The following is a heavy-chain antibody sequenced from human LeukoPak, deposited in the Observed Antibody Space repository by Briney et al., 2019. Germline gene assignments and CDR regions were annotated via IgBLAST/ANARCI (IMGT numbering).Heavy chain of an antibody. Sequence: PSGTLSLTCPVSGGSISSSNWWSWVRQPPGKGLEWIGEIYHSGSTNYNPSLKSRVTISVDKSKNQFSLKRSSVTAADTAVYYCATVPGAVQGMDVWGKGTTVTVSS. V-gene: IGHV4-4*02. CDR3: ATVPGAVQGMDV. CDR2: IYHSGST. D-gene: IGHD4-17*01. CDR1: GGSISSSNW. J-gene: IGHJ6*04.